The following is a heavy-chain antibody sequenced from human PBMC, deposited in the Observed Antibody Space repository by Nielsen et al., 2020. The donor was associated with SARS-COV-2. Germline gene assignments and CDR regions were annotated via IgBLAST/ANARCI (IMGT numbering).Heavy chain of an antibody. Sequence: ASVKVSCKASGYTFTSYAMNRVRQAPGQGLEWMGWINTNTGNPTYAQGFTGRFVFSLDTSVSTAYLQICSLKAEDTAVYYCAREGRDSSSWSPFRFDPWGQGTLVTVSS. CDR1: GYTFTSYA. CDR2: INTNTGNP. V-gene: IGHV7-4-1*01. CDR3: AREGRDSSSWSPFRFDP. D-gene: IGHD6-13*01. J-gene: IGHJ5*02.